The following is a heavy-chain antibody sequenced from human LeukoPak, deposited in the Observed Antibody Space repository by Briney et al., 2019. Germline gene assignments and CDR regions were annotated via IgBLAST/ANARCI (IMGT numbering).Heavy chain of an antibody. CDR2: INPNSGGT. CDR1: VYTFTGYY. V-gene: IGHV1-2*02. Sequence: ASVTVSFKASVYTFTGYYMHWVRQAPGQGREWMGWINPNSGGTNYAQKFQGRVTMTRDTSISTAYMELSRLRSDDTAVYYCARGGYSSSWYLIDPWGQGTLVTVSS. D-gene: IGHD6-13*01. CDR3: ARGGYSSSWYLIDP. J-gene: IGHJ5*02.